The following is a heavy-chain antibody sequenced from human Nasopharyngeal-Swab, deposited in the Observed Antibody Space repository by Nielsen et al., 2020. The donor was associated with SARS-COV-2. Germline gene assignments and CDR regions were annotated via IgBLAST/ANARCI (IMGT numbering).Heavy chain of an antibody. V-gene: IGHV1-69*01. Sequence: WARQAPGQGLEWMGGIIPVFGTPLYAQKFQGRVTISAGESTTTTYMELSSLRSQDTAVYYCAKVRTNYGMGLNGALDPWGQGTLVTVSS. D-gene: IGHD4-17*01. CDR3: AKVRTNYGMGLNGALDP. CDR2: IIPVFGTP. J-gene: IGHJ5*02.